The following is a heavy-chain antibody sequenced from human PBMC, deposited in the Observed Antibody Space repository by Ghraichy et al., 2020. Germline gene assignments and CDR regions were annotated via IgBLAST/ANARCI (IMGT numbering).Heavy chain of an antibody. D-gene: IGHD3-10*01. V-gene: IGHV4-59*01. CDR2: IYYSGST. Sequence: SETLSLTCTVSGGSISSYYWSWIRQPPGKGLEWIGYIYYSGSTNYNPSLKSRVTISVDTSKNQFSLKLSSVTAADTAVYYCAREVRTYYYGSGSSFDYWGQGTLVTVSS. J-gene: IGHJ4*02. CDR1: GGSISSYY. CDR3: AREVRTYYYGSGSSFDY.